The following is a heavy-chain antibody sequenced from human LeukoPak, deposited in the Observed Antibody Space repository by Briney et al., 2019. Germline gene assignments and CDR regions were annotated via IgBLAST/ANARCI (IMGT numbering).Heavy chain of an antibody. V-gene: IGHV3-11*01. D-gene: IGHD7-27*01. CDR1: GFTFSDYY. J-gene: IGHJ4*02. CDR3: ARGVLGIRTPYLDY. Sequence: GGSLRLSCAASGFTFSDYYMSWIRQAPGKGLEWVSYISTIGTTIYYADSVKGRFTISRDNAKNSLYLQVNSLRAEDTAVYYCARGVLGIRTPYLDYWGQGTLVTVSS. CDR2: ISTIGTTI.